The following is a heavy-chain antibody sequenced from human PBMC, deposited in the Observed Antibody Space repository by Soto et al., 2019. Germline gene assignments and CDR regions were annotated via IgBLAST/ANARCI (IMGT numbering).Heavy chain of an antibody. D-gene: IGHD2-15*01. V-gene: IGHV1-8*01. CDR1: GYIFTNYD. CDR2: MSPNNGDT. J-gene: IGHJ4*02. Sequence: QVQLVQSGAEVREPGASVKVSCKASGYIFTNYDINWVRQATGQGPEWMGWMSPNNGDTGYAQKFQGRVTMTRDTSISTAYMELSSLRSEDTAMYYCARGVDAGVDYWGQGILVTVSS. CDR3: ARGVDAGVDY.